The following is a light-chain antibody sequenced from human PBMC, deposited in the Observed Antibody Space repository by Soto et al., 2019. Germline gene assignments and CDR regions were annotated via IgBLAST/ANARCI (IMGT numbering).Light chain of an antibody. V-gene: IGKV3-15*01. CDR1: QSVSTN. CDR2: AAS. J-gene: IGKJ3*01. CDR3: QEYSKWPLFS. Sequence: EIVVTQSPGILSVSPGDRATLSCRARQSVSTNLAWYQQKPGQAATLLIYAASTRATGIPARFTGSRSGTEFTLTNSSLQSEDFAVYYCQEYSKWPLFSFVPGTRVDIK.